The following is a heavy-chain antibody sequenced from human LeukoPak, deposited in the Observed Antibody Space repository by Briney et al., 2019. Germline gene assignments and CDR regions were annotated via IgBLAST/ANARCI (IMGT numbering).Heavy chain of an antibody. V-gene: IGHV1-24*01. Sequence: GASVKVSCKVSGNTLTDLPIHWVRQAPEKGLDWMGGFDPEDAEVIYAEKFQDRVTMTEDPSTDTAYLELSSLRSKDTAVYYCAAEGQWSLVHYFNSWGQGTLVTVSS. CDR3: AAEGQWSLVHYFNS. CDR1: GNTLTDLP. CDR2: FDPEDAEV. J-gene: IGHJ4*02. D-gene: IGHD2-15*01.